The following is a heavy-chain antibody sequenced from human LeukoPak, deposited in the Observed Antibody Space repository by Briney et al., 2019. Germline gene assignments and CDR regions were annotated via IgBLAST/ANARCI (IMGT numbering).Heavy chain of an antibody. Sequence: PGGSLRLSCAASGFTFSNYAMSWVRQAPGKGLEWVSGISGSGGSTYYADSVKGRFTISRDNSKNTLYLQMNSLRAEDTAVYYCVTELLSRARVEIDAFDIWGQGTLVTVSS. CDR3: VTELLSRARVEIDAFDI. V-gene: IGHV3-23*01. J-gene: IGHJ3*02. CDR2: ISGSGGST. D-gene: IGHD2-2*01. CDR1: GFTFSNYA.